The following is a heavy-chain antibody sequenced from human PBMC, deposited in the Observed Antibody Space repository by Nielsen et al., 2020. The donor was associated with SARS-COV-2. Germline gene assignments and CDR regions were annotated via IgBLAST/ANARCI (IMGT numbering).Heavy chain of an antibody. J-gene: IGHJ3*02. V-gene: IGHV4-31*03. Sequence: SETLSLTCTVSGGSVSSGGYYWSWIRQHPGKGLEWIGYIYYSGSTYYNPSLKSRVTISVDTSKNQFSLKLSSVTAADTAVYYCARAPITMIVVVNAFDIWGQGTMVTVSS. D-gene: IGHD3-22*01. CDR3: ARAPITMIVVVNAFDI. CDR2: IYYSGST. CDR1: GGSVSSGGYY.